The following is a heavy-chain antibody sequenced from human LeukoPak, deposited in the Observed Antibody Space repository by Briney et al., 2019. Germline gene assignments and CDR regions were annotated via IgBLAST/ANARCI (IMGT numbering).Heavy chain of an antibody. D-gene: IGHD6-13*01. J-gene: IGHJ6*03. CDR2: IYYSGST. CDR1: GGSISSYY. CDR3: ARVESSSWGLNYYYYYMDV. Sequence: PSETLSLTCTVSGGSISSYYWSWIRQPPGKGLEWIGYIYYSGSTNYNPSLKSRVTISVDTSKNQFSLKLSSVTAADTAVYYCARVESSSWGLNYYYYYMDVWGKGTTDTVSS. V-gene: IGHV4-59*01.